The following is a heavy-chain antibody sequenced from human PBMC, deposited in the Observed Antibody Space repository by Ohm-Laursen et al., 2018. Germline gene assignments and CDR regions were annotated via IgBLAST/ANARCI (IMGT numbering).Heavy chain of an antibody. CDR2: IYTGGNT. V-gene: IGHV3-53*01. D-gene: IGHD3-22*01. CDR1: GFTVSSNC. CDR3: ARVYYDSSGYYWFDP. J-gene: IGHJ5*02. Sequence: SLRLSCAATGFTVSSNCMSWVRQAPGKGLEWVSVIYTGGNTYYADSVKGRFTISRDNSKNTLYLQMDSLRAEDTAVYYCARVYYDSSGYYWFDPWGQGTLVTVSS.